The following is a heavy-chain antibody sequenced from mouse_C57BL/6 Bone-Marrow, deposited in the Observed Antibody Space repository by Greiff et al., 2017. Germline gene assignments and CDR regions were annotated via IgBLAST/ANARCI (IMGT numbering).Heavy chain of an antibody. V-gene: IGHV10-1*01. Sequence: EVKLVESGGGLVQPKGSLKLSCAASGFSFNTYAMNWVRQAPGKGLEWVARIRSKSNNYATYYADSVKDRFTISRDDSESMLYLQMNNLKTEDTAMYYCVRTSYFYWYFDVWGTGTTVTVSS. CDR1: GFSFNTYA. J-gene: IGHJ1*03. D-gene: IGHD5-5*01. CDR2: IRSKSNNYAT. CDR3: VRTSYFYWYFDV.